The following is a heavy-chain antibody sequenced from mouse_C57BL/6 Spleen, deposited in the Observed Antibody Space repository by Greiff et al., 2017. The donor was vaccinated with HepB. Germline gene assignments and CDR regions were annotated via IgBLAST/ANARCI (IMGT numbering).Heavy chain of an antibody. CDR1: GFTFTDYY. V-gene: IGHV7-3*01. J-gene: IGHJ4*01. Sequence: EVQLQESGGGLVQPGGSLSLSCAASGFTFTDYYMSWVRQPPGKALEWLGFIRNKANGYTTEYSASVKGRFTISRDNSQSILYLQMNALRAEDSATYYCARSDYDFFYYAMDYWGQGTSVTVSS. CDR2: IRNKANGYTT. CDR3: ARSDYDFFYYAMDY. D-gene: IGHD2-4*01.